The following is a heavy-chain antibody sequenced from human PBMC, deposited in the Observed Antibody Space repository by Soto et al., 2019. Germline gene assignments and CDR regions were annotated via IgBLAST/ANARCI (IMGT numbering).Heavy chain of an antibody. CDR3: ARLLHLRYCSGGSCYSRRAGLDY. CDR1: GGSISSGGYS. V-gene: IGHV4-30-2*01. J-gene: IGHJ4*02. CDR2: GYHSGST. Sequence: PSETVSLTXAVSGGSISSGGYSWSWIRQPPGKGLEWIGYGYHSGSTYYNPSLKSRVTISVDRSKNQFSLKLSSVTAADTAVYYCARLLHLRYCSGGSCYSRRAGLDYWGQGTLVTVSS. D-gene: IGHD2-15*01.